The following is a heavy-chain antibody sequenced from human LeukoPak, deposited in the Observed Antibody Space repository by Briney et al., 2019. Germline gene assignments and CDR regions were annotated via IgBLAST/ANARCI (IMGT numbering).Heavy chain of an antibody. CDR3: ARDGGIVAAGTEYFQH. V-gene: IGHV4-59*01. Sequence: PSETLSLTCTVSGGSISSYYWSWIRQPPGKGLEWIGYIYYSGSTNYNPSLKSRVTISVDASKNQFSLKLSSVTAADTAVYYCARDGGIVAAGTEYFQHWGQGTLVTVSS. J-gene: IGHJ1*01. CDR2: IYYSGST. D-gene: IGHD6-13*01. CDR1: GGSISSYY.